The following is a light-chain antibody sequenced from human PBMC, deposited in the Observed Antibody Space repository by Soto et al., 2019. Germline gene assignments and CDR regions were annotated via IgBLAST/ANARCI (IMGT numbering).Light chain of an antibody. V-gene: IGLV1-40*01. Sequence: QAVVTQPPSVSGAPGQRVTISCTGSSSNIGAGYDVHWYQQLPGKAPKLLIYGNSNRPSGVPDRFSGSKSGTSASLAITGLQAEDEADYYCQSYDSSLSGSVFGGGTEPTVL. CDR2: GNS. CDR3: QSYDSSLSGSV. CDR1: SSNIGAGYD. J-gene: IGLJ3*02.